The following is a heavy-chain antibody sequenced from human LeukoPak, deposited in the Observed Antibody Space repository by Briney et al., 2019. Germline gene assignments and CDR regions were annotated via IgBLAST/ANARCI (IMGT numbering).Heavy chain of an antibody. V-gene: IGHV4-39*01. Sequence: PGGSLRLSCAASGFTFSDYYMSWIRQPPGKGLEWIGSIFYSGSTYYNPSLKSRVTISVDTSKIQFSLKLSSVTAADTAVYYCARHGRAGLLKGAFDIWGQGTMVTVSS. CDR1: GFTFSDYY. CDR3: ARHGRAGLLKGAFDI. J-gene: IGHJ3*02. CDR2: IFYSGST. D-gene: IGHD2/OR15-2a*01.